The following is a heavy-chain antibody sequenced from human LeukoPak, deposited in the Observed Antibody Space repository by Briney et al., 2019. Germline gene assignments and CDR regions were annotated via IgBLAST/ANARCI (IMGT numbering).Heavy chain of an antibody. CDR2: IRYDGSNK. CDR1: GFTFSSYG. J-gene: IGHJ5*02. Sequence: GGSLRLSCAASGFTFSSYGMHWDRQAPGRGLEWVAFIRYDGSNKYYADSVKGRFTISRDNSKNTLYLQMNSLRAEDTAVYYCAKDRASENWFDPWGQGTLVTVSS. D-gene: IGHD2-2*01. CDR3: AKDRASENWFDP. V-gene: IGHV3-30*02.